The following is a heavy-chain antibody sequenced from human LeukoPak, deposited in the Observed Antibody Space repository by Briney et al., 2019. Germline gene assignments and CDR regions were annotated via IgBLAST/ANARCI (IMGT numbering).Heavy chain of an antibody. CDR3: ASSVVVVAVDAFDI. CDR1: GYTFTGNY. J-gene: IGHJ3*02. V-gene: IGHV1-2*02. Sequence: ASVKVSCKASGYTFTGNYMHWVRQAPGQGLEWMGWINPNSGGTNYAQKFQGRVTMTRDTSIGTAYMELNRLRSDDTAVYYCASSVVVVAVDAFDIWGQGTMVTVSS. D-gene: IGHD2-15*01. CDR2: INPNSGGT.